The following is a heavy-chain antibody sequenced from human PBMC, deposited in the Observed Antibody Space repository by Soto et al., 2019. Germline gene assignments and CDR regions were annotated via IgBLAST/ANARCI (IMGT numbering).Heavy chain of an antibody. Sequence: EVQLFESGGGLVQPGGSLRLSCAASGFTFSSYAMSWVRQAPGKRLEWVAAITDSGTSTYYADSVKGRFTMSRDNSRNTLFLQMDSLSGEDTALYYCAKTIRDYTGSYAHFDYWGRGTLVIVSS. CDR2: ITDSGTST. CDR1: GFTFSSYA. J-gene: IGHJ4*02. CDR3: AKTIRDYTGSYAHFDY. D-gene: IGHD1-26*01. V-gene: IGHV3-23*01.